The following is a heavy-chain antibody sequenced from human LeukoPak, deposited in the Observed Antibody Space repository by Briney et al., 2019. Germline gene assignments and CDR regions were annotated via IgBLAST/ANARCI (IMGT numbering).Heavy chain of an antibody. CDR1: GYTFTSYY. V-gene: IGHV1-46*01. D-gene: IGHD3-22*01. Sequence: GASVKVSCKASGYTFTSYYMHWVRQAPGQGLEWMGIINPSGGSTSYAQKFQGRVTMTRDTSTSTAYMELRSLRSDDTAVYYCARANYYDSSGYYYLDFDYWGQGTLVTVSS. J-gene: IGHJ4*02. CDR3: ARANYYDSSGYYYLDFDY. CDR2: INPSGGST.